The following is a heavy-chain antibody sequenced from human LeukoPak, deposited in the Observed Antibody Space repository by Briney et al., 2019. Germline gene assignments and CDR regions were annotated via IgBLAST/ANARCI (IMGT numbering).Heavy chain of an antibody. Sequence: GGSLRLSCAGSGFPFSNYWMAWVRQAPGKGLEWVANMKEDGGEINYVDSVKGRFTISRDNAKNSLDLQMNSLRVDDTAVYYCVRDRGYSTFDYWGQGTLVVVSS. CDR1: GFPFSNYW. CDR3: VRDRGYSTFDY. V-gene: IGHV3-7*01. D-gene: IGHD4-23*01. J-gene: IGHJ4*02. CDR2: MKEDGGEI.